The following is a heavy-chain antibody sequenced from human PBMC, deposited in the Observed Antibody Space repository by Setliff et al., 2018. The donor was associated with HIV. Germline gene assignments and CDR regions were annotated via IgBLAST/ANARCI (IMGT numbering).Heavy chain of an antibody. CDR1: GFTFSSYE. CDR3: AREGITGTTLHPY. V-gene: IGHV3-48*03. CDR2: ITGSSDTI. J-gene: IGHJ4*02. D-gene: IGHD1-7*01. Sequence: GGSLRLSCAASGFTFSSYEMDWFRQAPGKGLEWVSYITGSSDTIYNADSVKGRFTISRDNAKNSLYLQMNTLRAEDTAVYYCAREGITGTTLHPYWGQGTLVTVSS.